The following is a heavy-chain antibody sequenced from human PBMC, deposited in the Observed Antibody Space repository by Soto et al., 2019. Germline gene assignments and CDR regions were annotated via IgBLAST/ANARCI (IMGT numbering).Heavy chain of an antibody. J-gene: IGHJ4*02. CDR1: GYTFTAFF. CDR3: ARAPYSSSSFFFDY. CDR2: IHPSGGTT. Sequence: VASVKVSCKASGYTFTAFFMHWVRQAPGKGLEWMGIIHPSGGTTNYAQKFQGRVAMTWDTSTSTVYMDLSSLRSDDTAVYYCARAPYSSSSFFFDYWGPGTLVTVSS. D-gene: IGHD6-6*01. V-gene: IGHV1-46*01.